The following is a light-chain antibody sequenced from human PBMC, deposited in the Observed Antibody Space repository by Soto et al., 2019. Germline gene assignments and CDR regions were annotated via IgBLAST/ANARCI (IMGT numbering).Light chain of an antibody. CDR3: QSYDSSLSVV. J-gene: IGLJ2*01. CDR2: GNS. CDR1: SSNIGAGYD. Sequence: QSVLTQPPSVSGAPGQRVTISCTGSSSNIGAGYDVHWYQQLPGTGPKLLIYGNSNRPSGVPDRVSGSKSGTSASLAITGLQAEDEADYYCQSYDSSLSVVFGGGTKLTVL. V-gene: IGLV1-40*01.